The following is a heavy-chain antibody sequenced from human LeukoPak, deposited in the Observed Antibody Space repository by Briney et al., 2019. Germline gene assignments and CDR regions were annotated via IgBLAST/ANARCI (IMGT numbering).Heavy chain of an antibody. Sequence: PSETLSLTCTVLGASIGSFYWSWIRQPAGKGLEWIGRLYNGGDTNYSPSLRSRVTIPVDTSKNQFSLKLNSVTAADTAVYYCARGVEASGVGFYAFDIWGQGTVVTVSS. D-gene: IGHD6-13*01. CDR3: ARGVEASGVGFYAFDI. J-gene: IGHJ3*02. V-gene: IGHV4-4*07. CDR1: GASIGSFY. CDR2: LYNGGDT.